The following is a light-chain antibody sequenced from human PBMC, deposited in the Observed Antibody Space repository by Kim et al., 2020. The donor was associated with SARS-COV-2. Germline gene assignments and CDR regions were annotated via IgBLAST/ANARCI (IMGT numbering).Light chain of an antibody. CDR3: LQYDDWPRT. CDR1: LSVSSN. J-gene: IGKJ1*01. Sequence: MSPGERVTLSCRASLSVSSNLAWYQQKPGQAPRLLIYGTSTRAAGVPARFSGSGSGTDFTLTISSLQSEDFAVYYCLQYDDWPRTFGQGAKVEIK. CDR2: GTS. V-gene: IGKV3-15*01.